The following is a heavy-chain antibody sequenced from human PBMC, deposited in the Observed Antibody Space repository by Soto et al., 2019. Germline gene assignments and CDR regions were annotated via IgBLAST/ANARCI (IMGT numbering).Heavy chain of an antibody. D-gene: IGHD2-8*02. J-gene: IGHJ4*02. V-gene: IGHV4-34*01. CDR2: INHSGST. Sequence: QVQLQQWGAGLLKPSETLSLTCAVYGGSFSGYYWTWIRQPPGTGLEWIGEINHSGSTNYNPSLTSRVTTAVDTSKNQFSLKLTSVIAADAAVYYCARDKITGLFDYWGQGTLVTVSS. CDR3: ARDKITGLFDY. CDR1: GGSFSGYY.